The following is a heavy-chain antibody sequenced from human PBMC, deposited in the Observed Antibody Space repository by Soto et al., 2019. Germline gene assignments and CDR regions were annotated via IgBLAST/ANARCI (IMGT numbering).Heavy chain of an antibody. V-gene: IGHV3-9*01. CDR3: TRALDGMIPTAF. J-gene: IGHJ4*02. Sequence: GGSLRLSCAASGYTFDDYAMHWVRQAPGKGLEWVSGISWNSGSIGYADSVKGRFTISRDNARNSLYLQMNSLRAEDTAVYYCTRALDGMIPTAFWGQGTLVTVSS. CDR1: GYTFDDYA. CDR2: ISWNSGSI. D-gene: IGHD3-16*01.